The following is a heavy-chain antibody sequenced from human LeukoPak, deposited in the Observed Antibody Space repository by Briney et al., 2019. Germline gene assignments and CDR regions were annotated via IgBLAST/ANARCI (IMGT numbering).Heavy chain of an antibody. D-gene: IGHD2-2*01. CDR2: ISGSGGST. CDR3: AKDSCSSTSCLYYFDY. Sequence: GGSLRLSCAASGFTFGDYSMSWVRQAPGKGLEWVSAISGSGGSTYYADSVKGRFTISRDNSKNTLYLQMNSLRAEDTAVYYCAKDSCSSTSCLYYFDYWGQGTLVTVSS. V-gene: IGHV3-23*01. J-gene: IGHJ4*02. CDR1: GFTFGDYS.